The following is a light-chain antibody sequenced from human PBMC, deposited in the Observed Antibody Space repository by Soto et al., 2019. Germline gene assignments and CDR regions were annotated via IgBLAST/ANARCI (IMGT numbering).Light chain of an antibody. CDR3: SSYAGTYNVVI. CDR1: SSNIGAGYD. V-gene: IGLV1-40*01. J-gene: IGLJ2*01. Sequence: QSVLTQPPSVSGAPGQRVTISCTGSSSNIGAGYDVHWYQQLPGTAPKLLIYGNSNRPSGVPDRFSGSKSGTSASLAITGLQAEDEADYYCSSYAGTYNVVIFGGGTKLTVL. CDR2: GNS.